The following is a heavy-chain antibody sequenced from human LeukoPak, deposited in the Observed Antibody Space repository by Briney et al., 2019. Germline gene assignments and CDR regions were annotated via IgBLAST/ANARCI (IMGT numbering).Heavy chain of an antibody. V-gene: IGHV1-18*01. Sequence: GASVKVSCKASGYTFTSYGISWVRQAPGQGLEWMGWISAYNGNTNYAQKLQGRVTMTTDTSTSTAYMELRSLRSDDTAVYYCAKMFGRGDITMVRGAYPPGRWGQGTLVTVSS. J-gene: IGHJ4*02. D-gene: IGHD3-10*01. CDR2: ISAYNGNT. CDR1: GYTFTSYG. CDR3: AKMFGRGDITMVRGAYPPGR.